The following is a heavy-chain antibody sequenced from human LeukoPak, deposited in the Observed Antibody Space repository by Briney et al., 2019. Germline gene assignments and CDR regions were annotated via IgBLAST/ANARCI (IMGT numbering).Heavy chain of an antibody. CDR1: GCTFTSYD. D-gene: IGHD6-19*01. CDR2: MHPNSGNT. CDR3: ARGQWLDAFDI. Sequence: GASVKVSCKASGCTFTSYDINWVRQSTGQGLEWMGWMHPNSGNTGYAQKFQGRVTMTRNTSISTAYMELSSLRSEDTAVYYCARGQWLDAFDIWGQGTMVTVSS. V-gene: IGHV1-8*01. J-gene: IGHJ3*02.